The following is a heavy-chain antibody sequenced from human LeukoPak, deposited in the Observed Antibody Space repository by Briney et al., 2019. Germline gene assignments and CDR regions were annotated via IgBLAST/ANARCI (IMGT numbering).Heavy chain of an antibody. D-gene: IGHD6-19*01. V-gene: IGHV4-4*07. Sequence: PSETLSLTCTGSGSSISSYYWSWIRQPAGKGLEWIGRISTSGSTNYNPSLRSRVTMSVDPSKNQFSLKLSSVTAADTAVYYCARYGGGIVVAAFYLDQWGPGTLVTVSS. J-gene: IGHJ4*02. CDR2: ISTSGST. CDR1: GSSISSYY. CDR3: ARYGGGIVVAAFYLDQ.